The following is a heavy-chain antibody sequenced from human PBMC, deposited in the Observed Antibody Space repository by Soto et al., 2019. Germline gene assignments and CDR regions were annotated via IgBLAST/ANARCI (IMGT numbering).Heavy chain of an antibody. V-gene: IGHV4-59*12. CDR1: GGSISSYY. CDR2: MYYGGRT. D-gene: IGHD1-1*01. Sequence: SETLSLTCTVSGGSISSYYWSWIRQPPGKGLEWIGYMYYGGRTNYNPSLESRPTLSIDTSKNQFTLKLASVTAADTALYYCAREKVGTTFFDNWGQGIQVTVSS. J-gene: IGHJ4*02. CDR3: AREKVGTTFFDN.